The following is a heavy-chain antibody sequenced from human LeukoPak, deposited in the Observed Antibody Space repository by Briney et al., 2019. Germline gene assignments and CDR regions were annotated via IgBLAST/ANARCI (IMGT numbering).Heavy chain of an antibody. CDR2: ITGNNGHT. J-gene: IGHJ4*02. D-gene: IGHD1-26*01. CDR3: ARDQRNSGSYRFEY. CDR1: GYTFSGYG. Sequence: EASVKVSCKTSGYTFSGYGISWVRQAPGQGLEWMGWITGNNGHTNYAPSLQGRVTMTKDTSTNTAYMELTSLRSDDTAVYYCARDQRNSGSYRFEYWGQGTLVTVSS. V-gene: IGHV1-18*01.